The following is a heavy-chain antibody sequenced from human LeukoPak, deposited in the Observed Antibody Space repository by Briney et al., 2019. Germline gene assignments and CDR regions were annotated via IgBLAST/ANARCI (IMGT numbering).Heavy chain of an antibody. CDR1: GFTFRSYW. V-gene: IGHV3-74*01. CDR3: VRDPRFSENFDY. Sequence: GGSLRLSCAASGFTFRSYWMHWVRQAPGKGLVCVSRINSDGSSPNYADSVKGRFTISRDNAKNTLYLQMNSLRAEDTAVYYCVRDPRFSENFDYWGQGTLVTVSS. CDR2: INSDGSSP. J-gene: IGHJ4*02. D-gene: IGHD3-10*01.